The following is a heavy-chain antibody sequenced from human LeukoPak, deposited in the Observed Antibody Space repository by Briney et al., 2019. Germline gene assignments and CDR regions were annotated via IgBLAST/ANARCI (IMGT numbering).Heavy chain of an antibody. V-gene: IGHV3-7*01. CDR3: ARLMFLWPPIYFDY. Sequence: GGSLRLSCAAFGSTFSTYWMSWVRQAPGKGREWVANIKQDGSETFYVDSVKGRFTISRDNARNSVYLQMNSLRAEDTAVYYCARLMFLWPPIYFDYWGQGTLVTVSS. J-gene: IGHJ4*02. CDR2: IKQDGSET. D-gene: IGHD2-8*01. CDR1: GSTFSTYW.